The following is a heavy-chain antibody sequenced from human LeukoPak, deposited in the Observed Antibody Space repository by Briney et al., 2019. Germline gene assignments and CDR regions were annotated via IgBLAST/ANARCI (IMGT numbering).Heavy chain of an antibody. CDR1: GGSISSYY. CDR3: ARDHGGYNYGGGYFDY. V-gene: IGHV4-59*01. J-gene: IGHJ4*02. Sequence: KPSETLSLTCTVSGGSISSYYWSWIRQPPRKGLEWIGYIYYSGSTNYNPSLKSRVTISVDTSKNQFSLKLSSVTAADTAVYYCARDHGGYNYGGGYFDYWGQGTLVTVSS. CDR2: IYYSGST. D-gene: IGHD5-24*01.